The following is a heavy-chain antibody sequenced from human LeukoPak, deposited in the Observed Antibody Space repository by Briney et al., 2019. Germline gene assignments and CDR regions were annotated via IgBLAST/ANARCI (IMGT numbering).Heavy chain of an antibody. CDR2: ISHSGST. CDR1: GYSISSGGHY. CDR3: ARDCSAGSCSIGIFDF. D-gene: IGHD2-15*01. J-gene: IGHJ4*02. V-gene: IGHV4-31*03. Sequence: SETLSLTCTVSGYSISSGGHYLSWIRQHPGKGLEWIVYISHSGSTSYSPSLKSRATIPVDTTKNQFSLKLSSVTVADTAVYFCARDCSAGSCSIGIFDFWGQGTLVSVSS.